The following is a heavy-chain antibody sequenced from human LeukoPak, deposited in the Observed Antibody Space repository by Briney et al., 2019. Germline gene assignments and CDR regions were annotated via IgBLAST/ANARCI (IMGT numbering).Heavy chain of an antibody. J-gene: IGHJ4*02. Sequence: GASVKVSCKASGYTFTSYDINWVRQATGQGLEWMGWMNPNSGNTGYAQRFQGRVTMTRNTSISTAYMELSSLRSEDTAVYYCASPNSSSWYYFDYWGQGTLVTVSS. D-gene: IGHD6-13*01. CDR3: ASPNSSSWYYFDY. V-gene: IGHV1-8*01. CDR2: MNPNSGNT. CDR1: GYTFTSYD.